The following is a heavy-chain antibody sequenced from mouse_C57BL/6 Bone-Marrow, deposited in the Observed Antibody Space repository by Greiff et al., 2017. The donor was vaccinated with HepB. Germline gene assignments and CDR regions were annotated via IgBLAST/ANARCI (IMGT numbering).Heavy chain of an antibody. CDR2: SRYKANDYTT. V-gene: IGHV7-1*01. Sequence: EVKLVDSGGGLVQSGRSLRLSCATSGFTFSDFYMEWVRQAPGKGLEWIAASRYKANDYTTEYSASVKGRFIVSRDTSQSILYLQMNALRAEDTAIYYCARDGDYDVGAMDYWGQGTSVTVSS. J-gene: IGHJ4*01. D-gene: IGHD2-4*01. CDR3: ARDGDYDVGAMDY. CDR1: GFTFSDFY.